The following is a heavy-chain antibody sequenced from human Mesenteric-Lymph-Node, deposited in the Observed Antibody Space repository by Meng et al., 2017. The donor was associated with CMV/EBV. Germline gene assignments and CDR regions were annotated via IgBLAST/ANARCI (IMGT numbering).Heavy chain of an antibody. V-gene: IGHV4-31*02. CDR1: GGSISSGGYY. CDR2: IYYSGST. D-gene: IGHD2-21*02. J-gene: IGHJ4*02. CDR3: ARYCGGDCYSITFDY. Sequence: GGSISSGGYYWSWIRQHPGKGLEWIGYIYYSGSTYYNPSLKSRVTISVDTSKNQFSLKLSSVTAADTAVYYCARYCGGDCYSITFDYWGQGTLVTVSS.